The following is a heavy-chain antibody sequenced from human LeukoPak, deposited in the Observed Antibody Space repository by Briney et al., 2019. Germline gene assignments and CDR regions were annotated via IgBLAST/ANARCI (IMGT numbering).Heavy chain of an antibody. CDR2: IYYSGST. Sequence: SETLSLTCTVSGGSISSYYWSWIRQPPGKGLEWIGYIYYSGSTNYNPSLKSRVTISVDTSKNQFSLKLSSVTAADTAVYYCARNYCSSTSCYVGYWGQGTLVTVSS. CDR1: GGSISSYY. D-gene: IGHD2-2*01. V-gene: IGHV4-59*01. J-gene: IGHJ4*02. CDR3: ARNYCSSTSCYVGY.